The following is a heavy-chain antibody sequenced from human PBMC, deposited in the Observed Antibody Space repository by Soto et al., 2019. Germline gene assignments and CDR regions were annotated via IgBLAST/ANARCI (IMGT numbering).Heavy chain of an antibody. V-gene: IGHV3-21*01. J-gene: IGHJ6*02. D-gene: IGHD5-12*01. CDR3: ASTHRYGYNNYYYYYGRDV. CDR1: GFTFSSYN. Sequence: GGSLRLSCAACGFTFSSYNMNWVRQAPGKGLEWVSSISSSSSYIYYADSVKGRFTISRDNAKNSLYLQMNSLRAEDTAVYYCASTHRYGYNNYYYYYGRDVWGQGTTVTVSS. CDR2: ISSSSSYI.